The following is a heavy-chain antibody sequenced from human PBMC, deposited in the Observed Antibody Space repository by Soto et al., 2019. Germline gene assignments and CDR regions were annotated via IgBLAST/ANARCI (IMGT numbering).Heavy chain of an antibody. J-gene: IGHJ5*02. CDR1: GGTFGSYA. CDR2: IIPIFGTA. CDR3: AKDLRARGLDAGWFDP. Sequence: SVKVSCKASGGTFGSYAISWVRQTPGQGLEWMGGIIPIFGTANYAQKFQGRVTITADESTSTAYMELSSLRSEDTAVYYCAKDLRARGLDAGWFDPWGQGTLVTVSS. V-gene: IGHV1-69*13. D-gene: IGHD6-19*01.